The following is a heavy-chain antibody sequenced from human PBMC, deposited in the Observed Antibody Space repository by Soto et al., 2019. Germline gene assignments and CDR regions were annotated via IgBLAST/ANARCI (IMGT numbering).Heavy chain of an antibody. V-gene: IGHV3-30*03. Sequence: QVQLEESGGGVVQPGRSLRLSCAASGFIFPGHGMHWVRQAPGKGLEWVALISLDGINKYYADSVKGRFIISRDNSKNTLYLQMNSLRAEDTAVYYCARDRSSSYDYWGQGALVTVSS. D-gene: IGHD6-13*01. CDR3: ARDRSSSYDY. CDR2: ISLDGINK. CDR1: GFIFPGHG. J-gene: IGHJ4*02.